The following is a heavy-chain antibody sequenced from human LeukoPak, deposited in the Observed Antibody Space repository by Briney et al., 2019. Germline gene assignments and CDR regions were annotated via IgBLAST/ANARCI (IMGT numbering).Heavy chain of an antibody. Sequence: PGRSLRLSCAASGITFSRFGMHWIRQAPGKGLEWVGRIKSKTDGGTTDYAAPVKGRFTISRDDSKNTLYLQMNSLKTEDTAVYYCTARYCRSTSCYGEYLQRWGQGTLVTVSS. J-gene: IGHJ1*01. CDR3: TARYCRSTSCYGEYLQR. CDR1: GITFSRFG. V-gene: IGHV3-15*01. CDR2: IKSKTDGGTT. D-gene: IGHD2-2*01.